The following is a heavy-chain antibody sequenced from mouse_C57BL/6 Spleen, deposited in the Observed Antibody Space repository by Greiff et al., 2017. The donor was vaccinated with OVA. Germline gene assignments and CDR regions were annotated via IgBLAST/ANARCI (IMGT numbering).Heavy chain of an antibody. CDR2: IHPSGSDT. CDR1: GYTFTSYW. J-gene: IGHJ1*03. D-gene: IGHD1-1*01. Sequence: QVQLQQSGAELVKPGASVKVSCKASGYTFTSYWMHWVKQRPGQGLEWLGRIHPSGSDTNYNHKFKGQAQLTVDKSSSTAYMQLSSRISEDSAVYYWAIRTTVVAHWYFDVWGTGTTVTVSS. V-gene: IGHV1-74*01. CDR3: AIRTTVVAHWYFDV.